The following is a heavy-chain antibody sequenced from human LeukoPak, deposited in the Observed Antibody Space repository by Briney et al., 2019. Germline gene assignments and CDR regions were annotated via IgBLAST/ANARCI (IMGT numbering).Heavy chain of an antibody. J-gene: IGHJ4*02. V-gene: IGHV3-9*01. D-gene: IGHD5-24*01. CDR3: AKDMGRWLQLVDY. CDR2: ISWNSGSI. CDR1: GFTFDDYA. Sequence: GGSLRLSCAASGFTFDDYAMHWVRQAPGKGLEWVSGISWNSGSIGYADSVKGRFTISRDNARNSLYLQMNSLRAEDTALYYCAKDMGRWLQLVDYWGQGTLVTVSS.